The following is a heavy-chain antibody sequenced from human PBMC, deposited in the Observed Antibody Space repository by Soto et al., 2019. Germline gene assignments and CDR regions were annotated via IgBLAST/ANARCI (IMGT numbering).Heavy chain of an antibody. D-gene: IGHD3-16*01. CDR2: ISGYNGNT. J-gene: IGHJ6*02. V-gene: IGHV1-18*01. CDR1: GYTFSSYG. Sequence: QVQLVQSGAEVKKPGASVKVSCKASGYTFSSYGISWVRQAPGQGLEWMGWISGYNGNTNYAQKLQGRXTXTXXTSTSTGYMELRSLRSDDTAVYYCARDRGGDGMDVWGQGTTVTVSS. CDR3: ARDRGGDGMDV.